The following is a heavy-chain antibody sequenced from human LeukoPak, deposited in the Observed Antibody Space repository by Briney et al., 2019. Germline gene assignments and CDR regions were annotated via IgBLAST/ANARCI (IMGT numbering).Heavy chain of an antibody. Sequence: GGSLRLPCAASGFTFDDYAMHWVRQAPGKGLEWVSGISWNSGSIGYADSVKGRFTISRDNAKNSLYLQMNSLRAEDTALYYCAKDMGCSSTSCYYYYYYGMDVWGQGTTVTVSS. V-gene: IGHV3-9*01. CDR3: AKDMGCSSTSCYYYYYYGMDV. CDR1: GFTFDDYA. J-gene: IGHJ6*02. D-gene: IGHD2-2*01. CDR2: ISWNSGSI.